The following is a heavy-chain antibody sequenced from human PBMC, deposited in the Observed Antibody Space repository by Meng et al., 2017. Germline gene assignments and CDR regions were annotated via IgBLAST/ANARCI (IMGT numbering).Heavy chain of an antibody. Sequence: QGQLQGAGPGLVKPSQTLSLTCTVSGGSISSGGYSWSWIRQHPGKGLEWIGYVYYSGSTYYNPSLKSRVTISVDTSKNQFSLKLSSVTAADTAVYYCARDQGGSGSFGFAFDIWGQGTMVTVSS. D-gene: IGHD6-19*01. CDR3: ARDQGGSGSFGFAFDI. J-gene: IGHJ3*02. V-gene: IGHV4-31*03. CDR1: GGSISSGGYS. CDR2: VYYSGST.